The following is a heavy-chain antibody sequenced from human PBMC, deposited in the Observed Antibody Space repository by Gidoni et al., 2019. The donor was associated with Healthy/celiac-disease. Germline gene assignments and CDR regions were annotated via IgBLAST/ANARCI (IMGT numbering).Heavy chain of an antibody. CDR1: GFTFSSYS. Sequence: EVQLVESGGGLVQPGGSLRLSCAASGFTFSSYSMNWVRQAPGKGLEWVSYISSSSNTIYYADSVKGRFTISRDNAKNSLYLQMNSLRAEDTAVYYCARDGVDVLPLLQDAFDIWGQGTMVTVSS. J-gene: IGHJ3*02. CDR2: ISSSSNTI. CDR3: ARDGVDVLPLLQDAFDI. V-gene: IGHV3-48*01. D-gene: IGHD2-15*01.